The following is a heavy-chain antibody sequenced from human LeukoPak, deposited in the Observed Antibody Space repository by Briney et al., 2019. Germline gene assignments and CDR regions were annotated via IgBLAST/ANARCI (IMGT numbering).Heavy chain of an antibody. CDR3: ARRSGTYHAFDI. CDR2: FYYTGST. D-gene: IGHD1-26*01. V-gene: IGHV4-39*01. CDR1: GGSISSNGYY. Sequence: SETLSLTCTVSGGSISSNGYYWGWIRQPPGKGLEWIGSFYYTGSTFYGPSLKSRVTISVDTSKNQFSLKLSSVTAADTAVYYCARRSGTYHAFDIWGQGTMVTVSS. J-gene: IGHJ3*02.